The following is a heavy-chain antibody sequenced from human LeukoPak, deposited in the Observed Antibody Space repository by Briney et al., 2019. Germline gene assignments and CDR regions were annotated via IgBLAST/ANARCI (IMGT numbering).Heavy chain of an antibody. D-gene: IGHD2-8*01. CDR1: GFTFSSYW. V-gene: IGHV3-74*01. Sequence: AGGYLRLSCAASGFTFSSYWMHWVRQAPGKELVWVSRINSDGSSTSYADSVKGRFTIARDNAKNTLYLQMNSLRAEDTAVYYCARSRDYCTNGVCFYFDYWGQGTLVTVS. CDR3: ARSRDYCTNGVCFYFDY. CDR2: INSDGSST. J-gene: IGHJ4*02.